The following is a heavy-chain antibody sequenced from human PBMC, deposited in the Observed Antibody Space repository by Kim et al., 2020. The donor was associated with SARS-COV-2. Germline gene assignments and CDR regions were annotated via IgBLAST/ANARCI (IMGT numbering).Heavy chain of an antibody. D-gene: IGHD3-22*01. V-gene: IGHV4-34*01. CDR2: INHSGST. CDR1: GGSFSGYY. CDR3: ARGSVGRRDLEKYYYDSSGPAWYFDL. J-gene: IGHJ2*01. Sequence: SETLSLTCAVYGGSFSGYYWSWIRQPPGKGLEWIGEINHSGSTNYNPSLKSRVTISVDTSKNQFSLKLSSVTAADTAVYYCARGSVGRRDLEKYYYDSSGPAWYFDLWGRGTLVTVSS.